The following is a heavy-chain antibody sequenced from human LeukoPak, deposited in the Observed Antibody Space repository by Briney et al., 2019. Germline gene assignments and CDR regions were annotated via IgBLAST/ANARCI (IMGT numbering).Heavy chain of an antibody. CDR1: SVTSYYITCL. J-gene: IGHJ2*01. CDR2: ISYRRST. D-gene: IGHD6-19*01. V-gene: IGHV4-39*01. CDR3: ARPAVSGTSSDWYFDL. Sequence: SETLSLTSTVSSVTSYYITCLWRCTRQPPGWVGVSNASISYRRSTLYFPARETLVTIFVDTSKNQCSLRLPCVTAADTAVYYCARPAVSGTSSDWYFDLWGRGTLVTVSS.